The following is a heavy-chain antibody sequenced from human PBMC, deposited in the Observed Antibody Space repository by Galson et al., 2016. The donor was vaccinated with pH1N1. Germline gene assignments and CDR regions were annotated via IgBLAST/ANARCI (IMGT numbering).Heavy chain of an antibody. D-gene: IGHD4-17*01. CDR1: GYSFISQW. J-gene: IGHJ3*02. CDR2: VNPGGSTI. CDR3: ARQYDFGDYRGNAFDI. Sequence: QSGAEVKKPGESLKISCKASGYSFISQWIAWVRQVPGKGLERVGVVNPGGSTIRYSPSFQGQVTISSDKSISTAYLQWISLRASDTATYYCARQYDFGDYRGNAFDIWGQGTVVLVSS. V-gene: IGHV5-51*03.